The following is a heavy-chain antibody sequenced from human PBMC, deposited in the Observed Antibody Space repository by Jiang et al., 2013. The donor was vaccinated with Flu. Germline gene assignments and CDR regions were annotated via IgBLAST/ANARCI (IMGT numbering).Heavy chain of an antibody. Sequence: QPGRSLRVTCTASGFIFSEHAMHWVRQAPGKGLEWVAGMWHDGSKKYYADSLKGRFTVSRDNSNNILYLQMNSLRADDTAVYFCARGGKIVVETTTYYYGMDIWGQGTTVTVSS. CDR1: GFIFSEHA. V-gene: IGHV3-33*01. CDR3: ARGGKIVVETTTYYYGMDI. D-gene: IGHD3-22*01. J-gene: IGHJ6*02. CDR2: MWHDGSKK.